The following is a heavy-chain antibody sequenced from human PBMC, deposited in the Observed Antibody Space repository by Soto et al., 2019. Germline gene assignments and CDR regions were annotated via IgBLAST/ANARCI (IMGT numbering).Heavy chain of an antibody. CDR3: ARGRSSGEMDV. CDR2: INHSGST. V-gene: IGHV4-34*01. D-gene: IGHD3-10*01. Sequence: PSETLSLTCAVYGGSFSGYYWSWIRQPPGKGLEWIGEINHSGSTNYNPSLKSRVTISVDTSKNRFSLKLSSVSAGDTAVYYCARGRSSGEMDVWGQGTTVTVSS. CDR1: GGSFSGYY. J-gene: IGHJ6*02.